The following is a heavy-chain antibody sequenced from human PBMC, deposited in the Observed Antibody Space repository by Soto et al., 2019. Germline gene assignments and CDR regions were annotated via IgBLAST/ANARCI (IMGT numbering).Heavy chain of an antibody. Sequence: QVQLVESGGGVVQPGMSLRLSWAASGFIFNEYGMHWVRQAPGKGLEWVAVIWYDGSNKYYADSVKGRFTISRDNSKNTMSLQMNNLRAEDTAVYYCARWGCSGTNCNLNQRSYDLWGQGTLVTVSS. CDR3: ARWGCSGTNCNLNQRSYDL. CDR2: IWYDGSNK. CDR1: GFIFNEYG. D-gene: IGHD2-15*01. J-gene: IGHJ4*02. V-gene: IGHV3-33*03.